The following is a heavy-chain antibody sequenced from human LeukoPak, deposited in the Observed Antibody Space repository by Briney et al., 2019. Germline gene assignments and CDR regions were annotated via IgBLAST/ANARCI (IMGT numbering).Heavy chain of an antibody. CDR1: GFTFSSYS. V-gene: IGHV3-48*01. Sequence: GGSLRLSCAASGFTFSSYSSNWVRQAPGKGLEWVSFISSSSITIYYADSVKGRFTISRDNSNNTLYLQMNSLRAEDTAVYYCARGGVVVVAASYYYGMDVWGQGTTVTVSS. J-gene: IGHJ6*02. CDR2: ISSSSITI. D-gene: IGHD2-15*01. CDR3: ARGGVVVVAASYYYGMDV.